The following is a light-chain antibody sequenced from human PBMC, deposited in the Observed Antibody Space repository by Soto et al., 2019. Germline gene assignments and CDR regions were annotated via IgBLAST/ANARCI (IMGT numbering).Light chain of an antibody. Sequence: EIVMTQSPATLSVSPGERATLSCRASQSISSYLAWYQQKPGQAPRLLIYGASTRATDIPARFSGGGSGTEFTLTINSLQSEDVAVYYCHQVNDWPRGTFGQGTKVDNK. CDR3: HQVNDWPRGT. V-gene: IGKV3-15*01. J-gene: IGKJ1*01. CDR1: QSISSY. CDR2: GAS.